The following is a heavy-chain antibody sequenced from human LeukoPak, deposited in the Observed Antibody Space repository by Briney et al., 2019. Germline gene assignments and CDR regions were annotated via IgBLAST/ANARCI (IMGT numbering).Heavy chain of an antibody. CDR3: ARDRSYDSSGYPPYDY. CDR2: MNPNSGNT. D-gene: IGHD3-22*01. J-gene: IGHJ4*02. Sequence: ASVKVSCKASGYTFISYDINWVRQATGQGLEWMGWMNPNSGNTGYAQKFQGRVTMTRNTSISTAYMELSSLRSEDTAVYYCARDRSYDSSGYPPYDYWGQGTLVTVSS. CDR1: GYTFISYD. V-gene: IGHV1-8*01.